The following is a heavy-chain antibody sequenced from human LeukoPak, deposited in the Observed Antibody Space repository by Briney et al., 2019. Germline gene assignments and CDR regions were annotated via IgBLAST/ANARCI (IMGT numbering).Heavy chain of an antibody. V-gene: IGHV3-7*01. CDR1: GFTVSSNY. Sequence: PGGSLRLSCAASGFTVSSNYMSWVRQAPGKGLEWVANIKQDGSEEYYVDSVKGRFTISRDNAKNSLYLQMNSLRAEDTAVYYCARSGGSYRLDYWGQGTLVTVSS. CDR2: IKQDGSEE. CDR3: ARSGGSYRLDY. J-gene: IGHJ4*02. D-gene: IGHD1-26*01.